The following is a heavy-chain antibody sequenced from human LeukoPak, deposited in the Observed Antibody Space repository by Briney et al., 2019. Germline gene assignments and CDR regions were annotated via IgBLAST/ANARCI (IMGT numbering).Heavy chain of an antibody. CDR3: AKDDAFDI. V-gene: IGHV3-30*18. CDR1: GFTFSSYG. J-gene: IGHJ3*02. CDR2: ISCDGSNK. Sequence: GRSLRLSCAASGFTFSSYGMHWVRQAPGKGLEWVAVISCDGSNKYYADSVKGRFTISRDNSKNTLYLQMNSLRAEDTAVYYCAKDDAFDIWGQGTMVTVSS.